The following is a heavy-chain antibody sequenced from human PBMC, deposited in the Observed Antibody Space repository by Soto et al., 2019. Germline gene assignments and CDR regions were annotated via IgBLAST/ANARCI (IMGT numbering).Heavy chain of an antibody. J-gene: IGHJ4*02. Sequence: ASVKVSCKASGYTFTSYAMHWVRQAPGQRLEWMGWINAGNGNTKYSQKFQGRVTITRDTSASTAYMELSSLRSEDTAVYYCVRAVRENSGSYFDYWGQGTLVTVSS. CDR3: VRAVRENSGSYFDY. D-gene: IGHD1-26*01. V-gene: IGHV1-3*01. CDR2: INAGNGNT. CDR1: GYTFTSYA.